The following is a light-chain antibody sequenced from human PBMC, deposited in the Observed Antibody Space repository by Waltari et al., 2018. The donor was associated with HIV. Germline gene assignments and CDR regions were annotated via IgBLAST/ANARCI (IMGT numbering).Light chain of an antibody. Sequence: QSVLTQPPSASGTPGQRVTISCSGSNSNIGSNTVNWYQLLPGTAPKLLIYSNNQRPSGVPDRFSGAKTGTSASLAISGLQSEDEADYHCAAWDDSLNGWVFGGGTKLTVL. CDR2: SNN. CDR1: NSNIGSNT. V-gene: IGLV1-44*01. CDR3: AAWDDSLNGWV. J-gene: IGLJ3*02.